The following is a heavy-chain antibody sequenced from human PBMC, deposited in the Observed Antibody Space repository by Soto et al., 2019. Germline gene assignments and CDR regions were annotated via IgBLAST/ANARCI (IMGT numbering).Heavy chain of an antibody. V-gene: IGHV4-31*03. J-gene: IGHJ5*02. CDR2: IYHIGSS. D-gene: IGHD6-19*01. CDR3: VRDRGLDSSGHWIDT. Sequence: TLTLTCTVSGRSVSSGVYYWTWIRHHPGSGLEWIRYIYHIGSSYYNPSLESRAKISLDTYKNQFSLNLTSVTAADTALSSCVRDRGLDSSGHWIDTWGPGTPVTV. CDR1: GRSVSSGVYY.